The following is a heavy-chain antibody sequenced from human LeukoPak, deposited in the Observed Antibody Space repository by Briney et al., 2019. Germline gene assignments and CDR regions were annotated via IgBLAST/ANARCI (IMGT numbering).Heavy chain of an antibody. Sequence: PGGSLGLSCAASGFLFSRYWMSWVRQAPGKGLEWVANIKEDGSEKYYVESMKGRFTISRDNVKNSLYLQINSLRAEDTAVYYCARDSFETDIDYWGQGTLVTVSS. CDR1: GFLFSRYW. CDR3: ARDSFETDIDY. J-gene: IGHJ4*02. V-gene: IGHV3-7*01. CDR2: IKEDGSEK. D-gene: IGHD1-14*01.